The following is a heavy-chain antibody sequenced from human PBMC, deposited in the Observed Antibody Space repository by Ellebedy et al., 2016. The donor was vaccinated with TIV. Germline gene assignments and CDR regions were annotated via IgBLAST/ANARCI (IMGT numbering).Heavy chain of an antibody. CDR3: ATARRDPLYYGVDV. D-gene: IGHD6-13*01. CDR2: VYFTGTT. Sequence: MPSETLSLTCTVSGGSISSRTRYWGWFRQTPEKGLEWLGTVYFTGTTYYNPSLSSRITISADTSNNQFSLKLTSVTAADTAVYYCATARRDPLYYGVDVWGRGTTVTVSS. J-gene: IGHJ6*02. V-gene: IGHV4-39*01. CDR1: GGSISSRTRY.